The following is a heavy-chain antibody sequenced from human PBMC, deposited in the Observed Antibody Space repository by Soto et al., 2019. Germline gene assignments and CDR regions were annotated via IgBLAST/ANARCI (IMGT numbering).Heavy chain of an antibody. V-gene: IGHV3-30-3*01. Sequence: GGSLRLSCAASGFTFSSYAMHWVRQAPGKGLEWVAVISYDGSNKYYADSVKGRFTISRDNSKNTLYLQMNSLRAEDTAVYYCATGRRITMIVVVITPPDYWGQGTLVTVSS. CDR2: ISYDGSNK. CDR3: ATGRRITMIVVVITPPDY. CDR1: GFTFSSYA. J-gene: IGHJ4*02. D-gene: IGHD3-22*01.